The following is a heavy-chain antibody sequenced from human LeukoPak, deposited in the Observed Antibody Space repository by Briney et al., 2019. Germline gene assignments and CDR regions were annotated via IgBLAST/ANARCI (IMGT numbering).Heavy chain of an antibody. CDR2: INHSGST. V-gene: IGHV4-34*01. J-gene: IGHJ3*01. CDR3: ARLGVKGIAV. Sequence: SETLSLTCAVYGGSFSGYYWSWIRQPPGKGLEWIGEINHSGSTNYNPSLKSRVTISVDTSKNQLSLKLSSVTAADTAVYYCARLGVKGIAVWGQGTMVTVSS. CDR1: GGSFSGYY. D-gene: IGHD6-13*01.